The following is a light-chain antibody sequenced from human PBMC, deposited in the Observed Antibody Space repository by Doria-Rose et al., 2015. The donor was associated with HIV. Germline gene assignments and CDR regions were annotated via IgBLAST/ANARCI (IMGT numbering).Light chain of an antibody. CDR1: SSNIGGNT. CDR2: SNN. Sequence: QPVLTQPPSASGTPGQRVTISCSGSSSNIGGNTVNWFQQLPGTAPKLLIHSNNQRPSGVPDRLSGSKSGTSASLAISGLQSEDEADYYCTSTAGGYDQVVFGGGTKLTVL. V-gene: IGLV1-44*01. J-gene: IGLJ3*02. CDR3: TSTAGGYDQVV.